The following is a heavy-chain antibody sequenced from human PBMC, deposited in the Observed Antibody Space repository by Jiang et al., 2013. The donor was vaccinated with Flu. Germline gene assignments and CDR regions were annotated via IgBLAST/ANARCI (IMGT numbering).Heavy chain of an antibody. Sequence: GAEVKKPGASVKVSCKASGYTFTGYYMHWVRQAPGQGLEWMGRINPNSGGTNYAQKFQGRVTMTRDTSISTAYMELSRLRSDDTAVYYCARERNYDSSGYYEWNWFDPWGQG. CDR1: GYTFTGYY. CDR2: INPNSGGT. V-gene: IGHV1-2*06. CDR3: ARERNYDSSGYYEWNWFDP. J-gene: IGHJ5*02. D-gene: IGHD3-22*01.